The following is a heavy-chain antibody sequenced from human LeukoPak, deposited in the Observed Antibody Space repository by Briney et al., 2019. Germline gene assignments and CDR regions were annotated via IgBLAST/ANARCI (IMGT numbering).Heavy chain of an antibody. CDR3: ARVYSSGWYEY. CDR2: INPNSGGT. CDR1: GYSFTGYY. D-gene: IGHD6-19*01. Sequence: ASVKVSCKASGYSFTGYYMHWVRQALGQGLEWMGRINPNSGGTNYAQKFQGRVTMTRDTSISTAYIELSRLRSDDTAVYFCARVYSSGWYEYWGQGTLVTVSS. V-gene: IGHV1-2*06. J-gene: IGHJ4*02.